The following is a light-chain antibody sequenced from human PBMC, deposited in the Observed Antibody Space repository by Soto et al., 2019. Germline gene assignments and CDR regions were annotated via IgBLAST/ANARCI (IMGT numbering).Light chain of an antibody. Sequence: QSALTQPPSASGSHGQSVTISCTGTKSAIGVYDFVSWYQHHPGKAPRLIIYEVVQRPSGVPDRYSGSKSGNTASLTVSGLQAADEADYFCKSYAGSNTYVFGSGTKLTVL. CDR1: KSAIGVYDF. CDR2: EVV. V-gene: IGLV2-8*01. J-gene: IGLJ1*01. CDR3: KSYAGSNTYV.